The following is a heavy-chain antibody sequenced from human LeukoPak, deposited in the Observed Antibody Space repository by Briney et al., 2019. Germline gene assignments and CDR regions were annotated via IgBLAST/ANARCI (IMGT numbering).Heavy chain of an antibody. D-gene: IGHD6-19*01. CDR3: ARCRYSSGSRLFDY. Sequence: PGGSLRLSCAASGFTFSSYWMSWVRQAPGKGLEWVAYISTSSSTIYYADSVKGRFTISRDNAKNSLYLQMKSLRAGDTAVYYCARCRYSSGSRLFDYWGQGTLVTVSS. V-gene: IGHV3-48*04. J-gene: IGHJ4*02. CDR2: ISTSSSTI. CDR1: GFTFSSYW.